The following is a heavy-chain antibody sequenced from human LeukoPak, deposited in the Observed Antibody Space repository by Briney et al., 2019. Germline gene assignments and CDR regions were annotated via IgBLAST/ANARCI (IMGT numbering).Heavy chain of an antibody. J-gene: IGHJ4*02. D-gene: IGHD5-24*01. CDR1: GGSIGSYY. Sequence: PSETLSLTCTVSGGSIGSYYWSWLRQPPGKGLEWIGYIYYSGSTNYNPSLKSRVTISVDTSKNQFSLKLSSVTAADTAVYYCARERRDGYKVYFDYWGQGTLVTVSS. V-gene: IGHV4-59*01. CDR2: IYYSGST. CDR3: ARERRDGYKVYFDY.